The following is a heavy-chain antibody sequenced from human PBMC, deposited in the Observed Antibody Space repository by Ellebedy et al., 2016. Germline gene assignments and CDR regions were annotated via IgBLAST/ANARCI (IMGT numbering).Heavy chain of an antibody. V-gene: IGHV3-74*01. D-gene: IGHD2-21*01. CDR3: ARDIGGDNAFDI. J-gene: IGHJ3*02. CDR2: INSDGR. CDR1: GFTFSSYW. Sequence: GGSLRLSCAASGFTFSSYWMHWVRQAPGKGLVWVSRINSDGRSYADSVKGRFTISRDNAKNTLYLQMKSLRAEDTAVYYCARDIGGDNAFDIWGQGTMVTVSS.